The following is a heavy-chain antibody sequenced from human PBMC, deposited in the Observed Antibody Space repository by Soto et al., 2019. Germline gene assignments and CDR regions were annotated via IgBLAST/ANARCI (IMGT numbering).Heavy chain of an antibody. CDR2: IYPGDSDT. CDR1: GYSFTSYG. CDR3: ALPSQWLENYGMDV. Sequence: PGESLKISCKGAGYSFTSYGSGWVRQLTGKGLEWMGIIYPGDSDTRYSPSFQGQVTISADKSISTAYLQWSSLKASDTAMYYCALPSQWLENYGMDVWGQGTTVTVSS. D-gene: IGHD6-19*01. J-gene: IGHJ6*02. V-gene: IGHV5-51*01.